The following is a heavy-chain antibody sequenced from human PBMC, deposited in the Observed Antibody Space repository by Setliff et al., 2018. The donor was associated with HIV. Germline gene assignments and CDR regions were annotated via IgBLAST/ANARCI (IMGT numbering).Heavy chain of an antibody. D-gene: IGHD6-6*01. J-gene: IGHJ6*02. CDR2: INPDSRGT. V-gene: IGHV1-2*06. Sequence: ASVKVSCKASGYTFTNYFMHWVRQAPGEGLEWVGRINPDSRGTNYAQTFQGRVTMTRDTSANTAYMELSRLRSDDTAVFYCARDLLAARPGGGMDVWGQGTTVTVSS. CDR1: GYTFTNYF. CDR3: ARDLLAARPGGGMDV.